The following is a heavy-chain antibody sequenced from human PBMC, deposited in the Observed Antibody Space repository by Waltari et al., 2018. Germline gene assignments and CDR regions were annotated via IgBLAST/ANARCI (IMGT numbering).Heavy chain of an antibody. D-gene: IGHD1-26*01. CDR1: GGSISSYY. J-gene: IGHJ6*02. V-gene: IGHV4-59*01. Sequence: QVQLQESGPGLVKPSETLSLTCTVSGGSISSYYWSWIRQPPGKGLEWIGYIYYSGSTNYNPSLKSRVTISVDTSKNQFSLKLSSVTAADTAVYYCARNSGSWLGGMDVWGQGTTVTVSS. CDR2: IYYSGST. CDR3: ARNSGSWLGGMDV.